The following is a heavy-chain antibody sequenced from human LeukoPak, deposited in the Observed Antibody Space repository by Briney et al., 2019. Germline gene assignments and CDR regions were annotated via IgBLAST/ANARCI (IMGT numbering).Heavy chain of an antibody. V-gene: IGHV1-18*01. CDR2: ISAYNGNT. D-gene: IGHD3-9*01. CDR3: ASGHDILTGYGY. CDR1: GYTFTSYG. J-gene: IGHJ4*02. Sequence: GPSVKVSCKASGYTFTSYGISWVRQAPGQGLEWMGWISAYNGNTNYAQKPKGRVTMTTDTSTSTAYMGVRSLRSDDTAVYYCASGHDILTGYGYWGQGTLVTVSS.